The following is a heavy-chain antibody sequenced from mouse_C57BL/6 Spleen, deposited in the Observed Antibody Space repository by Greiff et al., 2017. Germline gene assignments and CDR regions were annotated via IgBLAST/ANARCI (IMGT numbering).Heavy chain of an antibody. Sequence: EVKLMESGGGLVKPGGSLKLSCAASGFTFSSYAMSWVRQTPEKRLEWVATISDGGSYTYYPDNVKGRFTISRDNAKNNLYLQMSHLKSEDTAMYYCARGATVVGGAMDYWGQGTSVTVSS. CDR1: GFTFSSYA. CDR2: ISDGGSYT. CDR3: ARGATVVGGAMDY. D-gene: IGHD1-1*01. V-gene: IGHV5-4*03. J-gene: IGHJ4*01.